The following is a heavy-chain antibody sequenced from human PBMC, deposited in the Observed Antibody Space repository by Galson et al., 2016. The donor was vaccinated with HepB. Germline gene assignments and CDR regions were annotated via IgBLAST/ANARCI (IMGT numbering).Heavy chain of an antibody. J-gene: IGHJ6*02. Sequence: SVKVSCKASGYTFTSYGISWVRQAPGQGLEWMGWISAHNGDTDYAQKPQGRVTMTTDTSTRTAHMELRSLRSDDTAVYYCASHRPYRSSSFKYYYYGMDVWGQGTTVTVSS. CDR1: GYTFTSYG. CDR2: ISAHNGDT. V-gene: IGHV1-18*01. CDR3: ASHRPYRSSSFKYYYYGMDV. D-gene: IGHD6-13*01.